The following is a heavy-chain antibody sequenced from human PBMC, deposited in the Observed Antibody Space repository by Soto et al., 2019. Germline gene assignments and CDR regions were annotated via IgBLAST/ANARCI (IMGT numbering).Heavy chain of an antibody. V-gene: IGHV3-30*03. CDR3: ARVRVRGVDLNFDD. D-gene: IGHD3-10*01. J-gene: IGHJ4*02. CDR1: GFTFSSYG. Sequence: QVQLVESGGGVVQPGRSLRLSCAASGFTFSSYGMHWVRQAPGKGLEWVAVISYDGSNKYYADSVKGRFTISRDNSKNTRYRQMNSLSAEDTAVYYCARVRVRGVDLNFDDWGQGTLVTVSS. CDR2: ISYDGSNK.